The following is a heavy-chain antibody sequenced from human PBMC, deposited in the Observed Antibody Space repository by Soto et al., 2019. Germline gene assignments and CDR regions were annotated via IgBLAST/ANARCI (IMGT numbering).Heavy chain of an antibody. J-gene: IGHJ3*02. CDR2: IYYSGST. Sequence: SETLSLTCTVSGGSISSSSYYWGWIRQPPGKGLEWIGSIYYSGSTYYNPSLKSRVTISVDTSKNQFSLKLSSVTAADTAVYYCARHEKWMGEAFDIWGQGTMVTVSS. CDR3: ARHEKWMGEAFDI. D-gene: IGHD3-16*01. V-gene: IGHV4-39*01. CDR1: GGSISSSSYY.